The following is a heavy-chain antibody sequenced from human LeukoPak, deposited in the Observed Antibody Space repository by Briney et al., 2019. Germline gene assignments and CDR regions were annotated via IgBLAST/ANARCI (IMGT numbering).Heavy chain of an antibody. J-gene: IGHJ4*02. CDR3: AKDGRYYDILTGPPDY. CDR1: GFTFSSYA. D-gene: IGHD3-9*01. CDR2: ISGSGGST. Sequence: AGGSLRLSCAASGFTFSSYAMSWVRQAPGKGLEWVSAISGSGGSTYYADSVKGRFTISRDNSKNTLYLQMNSLRAEDTAVYYCAKDGRYYDILTGPPDYWGQGTPVTVSS. V-gene: IGHV3-23*01.